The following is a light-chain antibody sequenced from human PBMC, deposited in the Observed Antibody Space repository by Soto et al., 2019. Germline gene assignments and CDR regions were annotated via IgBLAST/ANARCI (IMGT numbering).Light chain of an antibody. J-gene: IGKJ4*01. CDR3: QKYSRGHLT. Sequence: DIQMTQSPSSLSASIGDRVIITCRASQGISNYLAWYQQKPGKILNLLIYDASILRSGVPSRFSGSGSGTDFTLTISNLQPEDFATYYFQKYSRGHLTCGGGTNVEIK. CDR2: DAS. CDR1: QGISNY. V-gene: IGKV1-27*01.